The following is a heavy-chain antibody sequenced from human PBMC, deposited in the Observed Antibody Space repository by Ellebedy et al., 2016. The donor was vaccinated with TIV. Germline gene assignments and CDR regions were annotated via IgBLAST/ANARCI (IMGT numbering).Heavy chain of an antibody. V-gene: IGHV1-46*04. J-gene: IGHJ4*02. Sequence: AASVKVSCKASGYTFTSYGISWVRQAPGQGLEWLGIINPSGGSTTYAQNLQGRVTMTRDTSTTTVYMELSSLRSEATAVYYCAKSRSSSWLHTPDYWGQGTLVIVSS. CDR2: INPSGGST. D-gene: IGHD6-13*01. CDR3: AKSRSSSWLHTPDY. CDR1: GYTFTSYG.